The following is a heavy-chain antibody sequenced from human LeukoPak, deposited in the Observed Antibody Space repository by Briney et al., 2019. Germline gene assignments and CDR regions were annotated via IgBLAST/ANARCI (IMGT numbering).Heavy chain of an antibody. J-gene: IGHJ5*02. CDR1: GFTFDDYV. D-gene: IGHD6-19*01. Sequence: GGSLRLSCAASGFTFDDYVMHWVRQSPGKGLEWVSLIGGNGDSTYYADSVKGRFTISRDNSKNSLYLQMNSLRSEDTAFYFCAKDIIPPRSSGSASWGQGTLVTVSS. V-gene: IGHV3-43*02. CDR3: AKDIIPPRSSGSAS. CDR2: IGGNGDST.